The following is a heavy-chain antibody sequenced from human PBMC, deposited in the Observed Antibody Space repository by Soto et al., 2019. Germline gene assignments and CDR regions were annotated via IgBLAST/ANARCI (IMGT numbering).Heavy chain of an antibody. Sequence: SETLSLTCTVSGGSISSNYWTWIRQPPGKGLEWIGYVYNSGRTNYNPSLKSRVTISEDTSKSQFSLKVNSMTAADTAVYYCARYRRGAVAGYTLDNWGQGILVTVSS. J-gene: IGHJ4*02. CDR1: GGSISSNY. V-gene: IGHV4-59*01. D-gene: IGHD6-13*01. CDR2: VYNSGRT. CDR3: ARYRRGAVAGYTLDN.